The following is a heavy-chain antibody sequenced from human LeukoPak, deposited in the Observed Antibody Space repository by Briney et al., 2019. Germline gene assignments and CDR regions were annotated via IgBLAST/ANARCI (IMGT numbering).Heavy chain of an antibody. CDR3: ARSGIVGATRWFDP. V-gene: IGHV3-66*01. Sequence: PGGSLRLSCAASEFIVSINYMTWVRQAPGKGLEWVSLIYSRGDTKYADSVKGRFTISRDNAKNSLYLQMNSLRAEDTAVYYCARSGIVGATRWFDPWGQGTLVTVSS. CDR2: IYSRGDT. CDR1: EFIVSINY. J-gene: IGHJ5*02. D-gene: IGHD1-26*01.